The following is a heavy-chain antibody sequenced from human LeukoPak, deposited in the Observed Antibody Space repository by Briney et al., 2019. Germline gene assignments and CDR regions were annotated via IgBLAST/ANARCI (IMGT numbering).Heavy chain of an antibody. J-gene: IGHJ5*02. CDR2: IKQDGSEK. CDR3: AMEVFYYGSGSYPP. D-gene: IGHD3-10*01. V-gene: IGHV3-7*04. CDR1: GFTFGSYW. Sequence: GGSLRLSCAASGFTFGSYWMSWVRQAPGKGLEWVANIKQDGSEKHYADSVKGRFTISRDNAKNSLYLQMNSLRAEDTAVYYCAMEVFYYGSGSYPPWGQGALGTVSS.